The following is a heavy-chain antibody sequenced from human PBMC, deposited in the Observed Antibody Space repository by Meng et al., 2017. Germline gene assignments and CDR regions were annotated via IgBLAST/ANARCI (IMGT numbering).Heavy chain of an antibody. D-gene: IGHD2-2*02. CDR2: INHSGST. CDR3: ARGVQCSTSCYIDY. Sequence: VPLQQWGAGRLKPSEPLSLPCAVCGGSFSCYYWSWIRQPPGKGLEWIGEINHSGSTNYNPSLKSRVTISVDTSKNQFSLKLSSVTAADTAVYYCARGVQCSTSCYIDYWGQGTLVTVSS. J-gene: IGHJ4*02. V-gene: IGHV4-34*01. CDR1: GGSFSCYY.